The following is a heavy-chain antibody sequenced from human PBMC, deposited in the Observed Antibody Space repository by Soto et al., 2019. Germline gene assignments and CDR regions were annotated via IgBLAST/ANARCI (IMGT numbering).Heavy chain of an antibody. CDR3: AKPGGLLWFGELKSFYYGMDV. CDR1: GFTFSSSA. D-gene: IGHD3-10*01. CDR2: ISASGGST. J-gene: IGHJ6*02. Sequence: QPGGSLRLSCAASGFTFSSSATSWVRQAPGKGLEWVSSISASGGSTYYADSVKGRFTISRDNSKNTLYLQMNSLRAEDTAVYYCAKPGGLLWFGELKSFYYGMDVWGQGTTVTVSS. V-gene: IGHV3-23*01.